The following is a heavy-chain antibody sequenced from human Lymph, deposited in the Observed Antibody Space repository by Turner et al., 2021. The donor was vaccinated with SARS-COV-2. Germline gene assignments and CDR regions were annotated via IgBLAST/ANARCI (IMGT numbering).Heavy chain of an antibody. V-gene: IGHV5-51*01. Sequence: EVQLVQSGAEVKKPGESLKISCKGSGYSFTSYWIGWVRQMPGKGLGGMGIINPVDSNTNNAPSFQGKVTISADKSIRTAYLKWRSLKASDTAMYYGARREWGGSLGHIDYWGQGTLVTVSS. J-gene: IGHJ4*02. CDR2: INPVDSNT. CDR1: GYSFTSYW. CDR3: ARREWGGSLGHIDY. D-gene: IGHD3-3*01.